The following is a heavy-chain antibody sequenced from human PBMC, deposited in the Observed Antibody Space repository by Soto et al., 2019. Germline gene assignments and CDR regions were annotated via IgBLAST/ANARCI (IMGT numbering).Heavy chain of an antibody. J-gene: IGHJ5*02. CDR3: ARDQPRKALPNWFDP. CDR1: GYTFTSYG. CDR2: ISAYNGNT. D-gene: IGHD2-15*01. V-gene: IGHV1-18*01. Sequence: QVQLVQSGAEVKKPGASVKVSCKASGYTFTSYGISWVRQAPGQGLEWMGWISAYNGNTNYAQKLQGRVTMTTVTSTSTAYMELRRLRSDDTAVYYCARDQPRKALPNWFDPWGQGTLVTVSS.